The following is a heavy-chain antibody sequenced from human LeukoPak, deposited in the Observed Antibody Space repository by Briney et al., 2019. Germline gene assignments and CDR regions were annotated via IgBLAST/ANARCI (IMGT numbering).Heavy chain of an antibody. CDR2: INPNSGGT. Sequence: ASVKVSCKASGCTFTGYYMHWVRQAPGQGLEWMGWINPNSGGTNFAQKFQGRVTMTRDTSISTAYMGLSRLRSDDTAVYYCARGYDILMYYFDYWGQGTLVTVSS. CDR1: GCTFTGYY. V-gene: IGHV1-2*02. J-gene: IGHJ4*02. D-gene: IGHD3-9*01. CDR3: ARGYDILMYYFDY.